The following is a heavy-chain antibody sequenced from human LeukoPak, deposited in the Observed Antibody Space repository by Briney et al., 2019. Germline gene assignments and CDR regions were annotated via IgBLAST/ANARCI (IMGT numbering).Heavy chain of an antibody. Sequence: SETLSLTCTVSGGSISSYYWSWIRQPPGKGLEWIGDIYYSGSTNYNPSLKSRVTISVDTSKNQFSLKLSSVTAADTAVYYCARYHQYYDILTGYYNPYYFDYWGQGTLVTVSS. J-gene: IGHJ4*02. CDR1: GGSISSYY. CDR3: ARYHQYYDILTGYYNPYYFDY. V-gene: IGHV4-59*01. D-gene: IGHD3-9*01. CDR2: IYYSGST.